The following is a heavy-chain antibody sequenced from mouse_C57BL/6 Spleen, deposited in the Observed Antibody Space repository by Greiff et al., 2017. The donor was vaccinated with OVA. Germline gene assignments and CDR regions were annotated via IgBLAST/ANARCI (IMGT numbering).Heavy chain of an antibody. CDR1: GFSLTSYG. J-gene: IGHJ3*01. CDR3: ASDGYSFAY. D-gene: IGHD2-3*01. Sequence: VHLVESGPGLVQPSQSLSITCTVSGFSLTSYGVHWVRQSPGKGLEWLGVIWSGGSTDYNAAFISRLSISKDNSKSQVFFKMNSLQADDTAIYYCASDGYSFAYWGQGTLVTVSA. CDR2: IWSGGST. V-gene: IGHV2-2*01.